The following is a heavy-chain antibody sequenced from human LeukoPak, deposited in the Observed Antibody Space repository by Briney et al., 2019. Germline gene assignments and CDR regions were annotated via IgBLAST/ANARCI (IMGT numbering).Heavy chain of an antibody. J-gene: IGHJ4*02. V-gene: IGHV4-31*03. Sequence: SETLSLTCTVSGGSISSGGYCWSWIRQHPGKGLEWIGYIYYSGSTYYNPSLKSRVTISVDTSKNQFSLKLSSVTAADTAVYYCARDHSSSPLGVWGQGTLVTVSS. CDR2: IYYSGST. CDR1: GGSISSGGYC. CDR3: ARDHSSSPLGV. D-gene: IGHD6-6*01.